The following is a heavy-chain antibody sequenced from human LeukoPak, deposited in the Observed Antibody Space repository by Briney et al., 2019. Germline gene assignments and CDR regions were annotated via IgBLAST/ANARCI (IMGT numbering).Heavy chain of an antibody. CDR2: ANWYGCST. V-gene: IGHV3-20*01. Sequence: GWALPLSRLACRWTFDDYGMSGLRPAPGREVAGVYGANWYGCSTDYAASVKGRFTISRDNAKNSLYLQMNSLRAEDTALYHCARDMYNSGERYFDWLYPAGEAFDIWGQGTMVTVSS. J-gene: IGHJ3*02. CDR3: ARDMYNSGERYFDWLYPAGEAFDI. D-gene: IGHD3-9*01. CDR1: RWTFDDYG.